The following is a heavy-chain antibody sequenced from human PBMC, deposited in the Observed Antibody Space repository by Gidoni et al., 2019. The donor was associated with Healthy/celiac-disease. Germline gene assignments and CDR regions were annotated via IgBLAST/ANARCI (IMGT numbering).Heavy chain of an antibody. D-gene: IGHD2-2*01. J-gene: IGHJ5*02. V-gene: IGHV3-23*01. CDR1: GFTFRRYA. Sequence: EVQLLESGGGLVQPGGSLSLSWAASGFTFRRYAMSWVRQAPGKGLEWVSAISGSGGSTYYADSVKGRFTISRDNSKNTLYLQMNSLRAEDTAVYYCAKPYCSSTSCSWGQGTLVTVSS. CDR3: AKPYCSSTSCS. CDR2: ISGSGGST.